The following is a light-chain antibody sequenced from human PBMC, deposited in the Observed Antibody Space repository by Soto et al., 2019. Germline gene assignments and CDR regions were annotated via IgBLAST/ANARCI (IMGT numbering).Light chain of an antibody. V-gene: IGLV2-14*03. CDR3: SSYTSSNAYV. Sequence: QSVLTQPASVSGSPGQSSGISCTGTSSDVGGYNSVSWYQQHPGKAPKLMIYNVSNRPSGVSDRFSGSKSGNTASLTISGLQAEDEADYYCSSYTSSNAYVFGTGTKVTVL. CDR1: SSDVGGYNS. J-gene: IGLJ1*01. CDR2: NVS.